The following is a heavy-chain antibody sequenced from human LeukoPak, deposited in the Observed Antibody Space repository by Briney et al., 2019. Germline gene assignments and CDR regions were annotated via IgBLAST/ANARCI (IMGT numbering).Heavy chain of an antibody. D-gene: IGHD3-10*01. CDR1: GGTFSSYA. Sequence: SVKVSCKASGGTFSSYAISWVRQAPGQGLEWMGRIIPIFGTANYAQKFQGRVTITTDESTSTAYMELSSLRSEDTAVCYCARSGYYGSGRYYYYMDVWGKGTTVTVSS. J-gene: IGHJ6*03. CDR3: ARSGYYGSGRYYYYMDV. V-gene: IGHV1-69*05. CDR2: IIPIFGTA.